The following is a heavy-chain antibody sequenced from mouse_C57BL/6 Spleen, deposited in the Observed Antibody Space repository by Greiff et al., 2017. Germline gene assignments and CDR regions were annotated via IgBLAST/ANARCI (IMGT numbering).Heavy chain of an antibody. V-gene: IGHV1-15*01. J-gene: IGHJ2*01. Sequence: VKLQESGAELVRPGASVTLSCKASGYTFTDYEMHWVKQTPVHGLEWIGAIDPETGGTAYNQKFKGKAILTADKSSSTAYMELRSLTSEDSAVYYCTSSYYSKGYWGQGTTLTVSS. CDR3: TSSYYSKGY. CDR1: GYTFTDYE. D-gene: IGHD2-5*01. CDR2: IDPETGGT.